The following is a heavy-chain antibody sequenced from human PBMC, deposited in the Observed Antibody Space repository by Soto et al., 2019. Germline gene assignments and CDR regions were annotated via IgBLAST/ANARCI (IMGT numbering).Heavy chain of an antibody. CDR2: IYYIGDT. CDR1: GGSISTAYYY. Sequence: QVQLQESGPGLVKPSQTLSLTCTVSGGSISTAYYYWSWIRQHPGKGLEWIGYIYYIGDTNYNPSLKGRVRMSVHTSKNQFSQRLNCVPAADTAVYYCASLTKELVSWGPGTLVTVSS. V-gene: IGHV4-31*03. J-gene: IGHJ5*01. CDR3: ASLTKELVS. D-gene: IGHD3-9*01.